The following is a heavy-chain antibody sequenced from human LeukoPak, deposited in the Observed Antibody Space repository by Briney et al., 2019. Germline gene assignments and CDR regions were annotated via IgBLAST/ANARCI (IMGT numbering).Heavy chain of an antibody. Sequence: GRSLRLSGAASGFTFDDYVMHWVRQAPGKGLEWVSGITWNSDTIAYADSVKGRFTISRDNAKNSLYLQMNSLRAEDTAVYYCARRSAIRSRGHMDVWGKGTTVTISS. CDR3: ARRSAIRSRGHMDV. CDR2: ITWNSDTI. V-gene: IGHV3-9*01. J-gene: IGHJ6*03. D-gene: IGHD3-22*01. CDR1: GFTFDDYV.